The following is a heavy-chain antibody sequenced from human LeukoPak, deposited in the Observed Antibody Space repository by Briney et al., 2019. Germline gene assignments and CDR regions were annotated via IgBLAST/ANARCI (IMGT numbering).Heavy chain of an antibody. D-gene: IGHD1/OR15-1a*01. CDR3: AKPQPGTPPLALDH. Sequence: PGGSLRLSCAASGFSFSSYGIQWVRQAPGKGLEWVAYIRHDGDNKYYADSVKGRFTISRDNSKNTLYLQMNSLRPEDTAVYYCAKPQPGTPPLALDHWGQGTLVTISS. CDR2: IRHDGDNK. CDR1: GFSFSSYG. V-gene: IGHV3-30*02. J-gene: IGHJ4*02.